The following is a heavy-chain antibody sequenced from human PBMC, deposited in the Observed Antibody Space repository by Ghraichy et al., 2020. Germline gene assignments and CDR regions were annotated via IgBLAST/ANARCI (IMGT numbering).Heavy chain of an antibody. D-gene: IGHD4-17*01. Sequence: SETLSLTCTVSGGSVSSGSYYWSWIRQPPGKGLEWIGYIYYSGSTNYNPSLKSRVTISVDTSKNQFSLKLSSVTAADTAVYYCARTAPYGDWNYWGQGTLVTVYS. J-gene: IGHJ4*02. CDR1: GGSVSSGSYY. CDR2: IYYSGST. V-gene: IGHV4-61*01. CDR3: ARTAPYGDWNY.